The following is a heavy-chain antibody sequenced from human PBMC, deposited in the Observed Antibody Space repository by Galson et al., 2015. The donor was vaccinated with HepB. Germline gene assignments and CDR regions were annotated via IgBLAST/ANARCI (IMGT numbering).Heavy chain of an antibody. Sequence: SVKVSCKASDYRFTSYGISWVRQAPGQGLEWMGWISGKNGNTDYAQNLQGRVTMTTDTSTSTAYMELRSLRSDDTAVYYCARKDGDYSSRGLGFDIWGQGTMVIVSS. CDR1: DYRFTSYG. V-gene: IGHV1-18*01. J-gene: IGHJ3*02. CDR3: ARKDGDYSSRGLGFDI. D-gene: IGHD6-13*01. CDR2: ISGKNGNT.